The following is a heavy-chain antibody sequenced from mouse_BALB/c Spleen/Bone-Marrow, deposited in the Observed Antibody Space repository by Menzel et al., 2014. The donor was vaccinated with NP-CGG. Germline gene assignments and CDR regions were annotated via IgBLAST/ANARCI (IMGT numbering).Heavy chain of an antibody. J-gene: IGHJ2*01. V-gene: IGHV1-31*01. CDR3: ARGIYYGGYFDY. CDR1: GYSFTGYY. CDR2: INPYNGAT. Sequence: VHLQQSGPELVKPGASVKISCKASGYSFTGYYMHWVKQSHVKSLEWIGRINPYNGATSYNQNFKDKASLTVDKSSSTAYMELHSLTSEDSAVYYCARGIYYGGYFDYWGQGTTLTVSS. D-gene: IGHD1-1*01.